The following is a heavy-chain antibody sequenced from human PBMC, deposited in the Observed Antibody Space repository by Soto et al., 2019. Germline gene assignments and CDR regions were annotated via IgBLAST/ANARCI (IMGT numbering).Heavy chain of an antibody. CDR2: ISYDGSNK. V-gene: IGHV3-30*18. Sequence: QVQLVESGGGVVQPGRSLRLSCAASGFTFSSYGMHWVRQAPGKGLEWVAVISYDGSNKYYADSVKGRFTISRDNSKNTLYLQMNSLRAEDTAVYYCAKSRRSGYDWGDLGYWGQGTLVTVSS. CDR3: AKSRRSGYDWGDLGY. CDR1: GFTFSSYG. J-gene: IGHJ4*02. D-gene: IGHD5-12*01.